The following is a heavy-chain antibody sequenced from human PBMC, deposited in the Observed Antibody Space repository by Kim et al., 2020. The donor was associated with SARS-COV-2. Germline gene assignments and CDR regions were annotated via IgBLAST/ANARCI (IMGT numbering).Heavy chain of an antibody. Sequence: SLKSRVTLSVDTSKNQFSLKLSSVTAADTAVYYCARQGVVIYYYYYGMDVWGQGTTVTVSS. J-gene: IGHJ6*02. V-gene: IGHV4-39*01. D-gene: IGHD2-15*01. CDR3: ARQGVVIYYYYYGMDV.